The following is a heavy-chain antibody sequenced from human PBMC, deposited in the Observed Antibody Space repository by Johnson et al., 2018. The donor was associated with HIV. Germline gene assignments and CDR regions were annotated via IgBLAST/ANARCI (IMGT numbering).Heavy chain of an antibody. V-gene: IGHV3-30*18. CDR2: IPYDGSNK. CDR1: GFTFSSYW. Sequence: QVQLVESGGGLVQPGGSLRLSCAASGFTFSSYWMNWVRQAPGKGLEWVAVIPYDGSNKYYADSVKGRFTISRDNSKNTLYLQMNSLRAEDTAVYYCAKEASGWYHAGDAFDIWGQGTMVTVSS. D-gene: IGHD6-19*01. J-gene: IGHJ3*02. CDR3: AKEASGWYHAGDAFDI.